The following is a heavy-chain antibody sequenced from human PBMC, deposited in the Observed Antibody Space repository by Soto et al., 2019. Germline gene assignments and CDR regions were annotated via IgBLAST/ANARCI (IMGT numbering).Heavy chain of an antibody. CDR1: GGSISSGGYY. J-gene: IGHJ4*02. D-gene: IGHD6-13*01. V-gene: IGHV4-31*03. CDR2: IYYSGST. CDR3: ARQGVGIAAAGDFDY. Sequence: QVQLQESGPGLVKPSQTLSLTCTVSGGSISSGGYYWSWIRQHPGKGLAWIGYIYYSGSTYYNPSLKSRVTIAVDQSKNQSSLKLSSVTAADTAVYYCARQGVGIAAAGDFDYWGQGTLVTVSS.